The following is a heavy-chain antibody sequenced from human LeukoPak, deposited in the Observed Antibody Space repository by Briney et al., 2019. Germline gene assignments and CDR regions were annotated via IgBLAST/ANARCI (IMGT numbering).Heavy chain of an antibody. CDR2: ISDSGDT. CDR3: ARDSYHDTSGYFNDTFDM. CDR1: GVSISSYY. V-gene: IGHV4-59*01. J-gene: IGHJ3*02. D-gene: IGHD3-22*01. Sequence: SETLSLTCTVSGVSISSYYWSWIRQPPGKGLEWIGHISDSGDTNYNPSLKSRVTISVDTSKQQFSLKLSSVTTAHTAVYYCARDSYHDTSGYFNDTFDMWGQGTLVTVSS.